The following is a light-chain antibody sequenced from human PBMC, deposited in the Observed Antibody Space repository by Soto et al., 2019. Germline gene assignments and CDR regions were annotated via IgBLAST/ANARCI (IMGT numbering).Light chain of an antibody. CDR1: QSVRSN. Sequence: EIVMTQSPVTLSVSPGERATLSCRASQSVRSNLAWYQQKPGQAPRLLMYDASTRATGIPARFSGSGSGTEFTLTISSLQSEDFAVCYCQQYNYWPPWTFGQGTKVEIK. V-gene: IGKV3-15*01. CDR3: QQYNYWPPWT. CDR2: DAS. J-gene: IGKJ1*01.